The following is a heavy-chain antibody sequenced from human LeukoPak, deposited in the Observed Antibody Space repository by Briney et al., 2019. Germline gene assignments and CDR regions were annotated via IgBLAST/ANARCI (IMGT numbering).Heavy chain of an antibody. V-gene: IGHV1-8*02. J-gene: IGHJ4*02. Sequence: ASVKVSCKASGGTFISYTINWVRQATGQGREWMGWMNPNSGNTGYAQKFQGRGTMNRKTSIRTAYMELSSLRSEDTAVYYCAREGTLWSWNPFDYWGQGTLVTVSS. CDR1: GGTFISYT. D-gene: IGHD1-1*01. CDR3: AREGTLWSWNPFDY. CDR2: MNPNSGNT.